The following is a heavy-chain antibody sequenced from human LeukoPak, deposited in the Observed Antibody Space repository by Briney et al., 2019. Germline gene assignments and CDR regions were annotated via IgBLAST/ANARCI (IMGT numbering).Heavy chain of an antibody. J-gene: IGHJ5*02. D-gene: IGHD4-11*01. CDR3: GRDATPFSNLNGFDP. CDR1: GGSINSYY. Sequence: PETLSLTCTVSGGSINSYYWTWIRQPPGKALEWIGYIYYSGSTYYNPSLKSRVTISLDTSKNQFSLKLSSVTAADTAVYYCGRDATPFSNLNGFDPGGRGTPVTVSS. V-gene: IGHV4-59*01. CDR2: IYYSGST.